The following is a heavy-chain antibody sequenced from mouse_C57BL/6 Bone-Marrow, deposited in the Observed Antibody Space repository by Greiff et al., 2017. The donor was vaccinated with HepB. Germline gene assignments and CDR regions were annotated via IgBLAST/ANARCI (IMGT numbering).Heavy chain of an antibody. D-gene: IGHD2-5*01. J-gene: IGHJ1*03. CDR3: ARGYSNYGWYFDV. Sequence: QVQLQQSGPGLVQPSQSLSITCTVSGFSLTSYGVHWVRQSPGKGLEWLGVIWSGGSTDYNAAFISRLSISKDNSKSQVFFKMNSLQADDTAIYYCARGYSNYGWYFDVWGTGTTVTVSS. CDR2: IWSGGST. V-gene: IGHV2-2*01. CDR1: GFSLTSYG.